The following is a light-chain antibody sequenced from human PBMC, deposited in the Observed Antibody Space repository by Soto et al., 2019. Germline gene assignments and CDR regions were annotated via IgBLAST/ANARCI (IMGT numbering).Light chain of an antibody. CDR2: DAS. CDR3: HQRSNWPLT. Sequence: EIVLTQSPATLSLSPGERATLSCRASQSVSSYLAWYQQKPGQAPRLLIYDASNSATGIPARFSGSGSGTAFTLTISSLEPEDVAVYYCHQRSNWPLTFGGGTKVEIK. CDR1: QSVSSY. J-gene: IGKJ4*01. V-gene: IGKV3-11*01.